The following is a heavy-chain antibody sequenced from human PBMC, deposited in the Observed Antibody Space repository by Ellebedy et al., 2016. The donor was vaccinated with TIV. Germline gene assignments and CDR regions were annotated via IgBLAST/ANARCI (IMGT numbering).Heavy chain of an antibody. D-gene: IGHD2-2*01. J-gene: IGHJ5*02. V-gene: IGHV1-18*04. CDR1: GYTFTSYG. Sequence: AASVKVSCKTSGYTFTSYGISWVRQAPGQGLEGMGWISAYNGNTNYAQMLQGRFTMTTDTFTSKAYMELRGLRSDDPAVYYSARYCNSTTCSNWFDPWGQGTLVTVSS. CDR2: ISAYNGNT. CDR3: ARYCNSTTCSNWFDP.